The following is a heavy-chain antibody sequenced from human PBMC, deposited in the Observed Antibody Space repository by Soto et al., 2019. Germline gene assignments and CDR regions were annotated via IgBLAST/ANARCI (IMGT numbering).Heavy chain of an antibody. Sequence: QVQLVESGGGVVQPGRSLRLSCAASGFTFSSYAMHWVRQAPGKGLEWVAVISYDGSNKYYADSVKGRFTISRDNSKNTLYLQMNSLRAEDTAVYYCAREVWFGEPRYGMDVW. CDR3: AREVWFGEPRYGMDV. D-gene: IGHD3-10*01. CDR2: ISYDGSNK. J-gene: IGHJ6*01. V-gene: IGHV3-30-3*01. CDR1: GFTFSSYA.